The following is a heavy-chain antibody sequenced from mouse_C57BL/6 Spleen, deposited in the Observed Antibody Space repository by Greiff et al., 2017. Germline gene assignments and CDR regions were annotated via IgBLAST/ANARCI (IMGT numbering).Heavy chain of an antibody. CDR2: IYPGDGDT. CDR1: GYAFSSYW. Sequence: VQLQQSGAELVKPGASVKISCKASGYAFSSYWMNWVKQRPGKGLEWIGQIYPGDGDTNYNGKFKGKATLTADKSSSTAYMQLRRLASEDSAVXFWARKGTYGYFDVWGPGTTVTVSS. V-gene: IGHV1-80*01. J-gene: IGHJ1*01. CDR3: ARKGTYGYFDV.